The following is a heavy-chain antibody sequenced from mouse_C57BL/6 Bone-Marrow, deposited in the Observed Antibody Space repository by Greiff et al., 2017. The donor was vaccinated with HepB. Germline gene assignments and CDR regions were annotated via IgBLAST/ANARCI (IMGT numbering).Heavy chain of an antibody. CDR3: ARSYYDYDDYAMDY. CDR1: GYTFTDYY. D-gene: IGHD2-4*01. CDR2: INPNNGGT. J-gene: IGHJ4*01. V-gene: IGHV1-26*01. Sequence: VQLQQSGPELVKPGASVKISCKASGYTFTDYYMNWVKQSHGKSLEWIGDINPNNGGTSYNQKFKGKATLTVDKSSSTAYMELRSLTSEDSAVYYCARSYYDYDDYAMDYWGQGTSVTVSS.